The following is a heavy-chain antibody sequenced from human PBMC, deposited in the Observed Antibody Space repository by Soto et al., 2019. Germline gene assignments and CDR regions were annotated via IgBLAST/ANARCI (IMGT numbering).Heavy chain of an antibody. V-gene: IGHV3-23*01. Sequence: EVQLLESGGGLVQPGGSLRLSCAASGFTFSDYAMSWVRQAPGKGLEWVSAISGSGGTTYYADSVKGRFTISRDNSKNTPYLQMNSLRAEDTAVYSCAKDLDSSSSYPDHWGQGTLVTVSS. D-gene: IGHD6-6*01. CDR2: ISGSGGTT. J-gene: IGHJ4*02. CDR1: GFTFSDYA. CDR3: AKDLDSSSSYPDH.